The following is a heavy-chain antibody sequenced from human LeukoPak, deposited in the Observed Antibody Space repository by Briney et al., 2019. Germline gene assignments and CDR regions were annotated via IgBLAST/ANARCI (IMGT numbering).Heavy chain of an antibody. J-gene: IGHJ4*02. CDR1: GFTFDDYA. Sequence: GRSLRLSCAASGFTFDDYAMHWVRHAPGKGLGWVSGISWNSGSIGYADSVKGRFTISRDNAKNSLYLQMNSLRAEDMALYYCAKDINYYDSSGYSNWGQGTLVTVSS. CDR2: ISWNSGSI. D-gene: IGHD3-22*01. V-gene: IGHV3-9*03. CDR3: AKDINYYDSSGYSN.